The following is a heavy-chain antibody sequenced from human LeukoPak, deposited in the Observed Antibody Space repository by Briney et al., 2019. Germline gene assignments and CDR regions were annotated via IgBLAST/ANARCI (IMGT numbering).Heavy chain of an antibody. CDR2: IYHSGST. V-gene: IGHV4-4*02. J-gene: IGHJ4*02. CDR1: GGSISSSNW. D-gene: IGHD3-22*01. CDR3: VRAGGGVVTSFFDY. Sequence: SGTLSLTCAVSGGSISSSNWWSWVRQPPGKGLEWIGEIYHSGSTNYNPSLKSRVTISVDKSKNQFSLKLSSVTAADTAVYYCVRAGGGVVTSFFDYWGQGTLVTVSS.